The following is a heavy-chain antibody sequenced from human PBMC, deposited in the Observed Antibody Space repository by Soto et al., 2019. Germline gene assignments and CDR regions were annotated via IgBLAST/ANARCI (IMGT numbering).Heavy chain of an antibody. D-gene: IGHD2-21*01. CDR1: GFTLSNYW. CDR2: ISSDGSST. Sequence: GGSLRLSCAASGFTLSNYWMHWARQAPGKGLVWVSRISSDGSSTNYAAPVKGRFTISRDDSKNTLYLQMNSLKTEDTAVYYCTTEWVIPVAYWGQGTLVTVSS. V-gene: IGHV3-15*06. J-gene: IGHJ4*02. CDR3: TTEWVIPVAY.